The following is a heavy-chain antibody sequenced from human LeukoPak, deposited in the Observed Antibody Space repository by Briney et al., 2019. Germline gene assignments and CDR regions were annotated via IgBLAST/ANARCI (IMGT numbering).Heavy chain of an antibody. J-gene: IGHJ4*02. D-gene: IGHD3-10*01. V-gene: IGHV3-30*04. CDR2: ISYDGSNK. Sequence: PGGSLRLSCVASGFTFSSYAMHWVRQAPGKGLEWVAVISYDGSNKYYADSVKGRFTISRDNSKNTLYLQMNSLRAEDTAVYYCARDPLVRGVIINYFDYWGQGTLVTVSS. CDR1: GFTFSSYA. CDR3: ARDPLVRGVIINYFDY.